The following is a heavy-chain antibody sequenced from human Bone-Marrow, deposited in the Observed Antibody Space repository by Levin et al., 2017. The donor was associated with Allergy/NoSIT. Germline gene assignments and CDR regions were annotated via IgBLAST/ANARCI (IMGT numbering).Heavy chain of an antibody. J-gene: IGHJ4*02. CDR1: GFTFDDYA. V-gene: IGHV3-9*01. CDR2: ISWNSGSI. Sequence: SLKISCAASGFTFDDYAMHWVRQAPGKGLEWVSGISWNSGSIGYADSVKGRFTISRDNAKNSLYLQMNSLRAEDTALYYCAKDIGIAAAGTDGDYWGQGTLVTVSS. D-gene: IGHD6-13*01. CDR3: AKDIGIAAAGTDGDY.